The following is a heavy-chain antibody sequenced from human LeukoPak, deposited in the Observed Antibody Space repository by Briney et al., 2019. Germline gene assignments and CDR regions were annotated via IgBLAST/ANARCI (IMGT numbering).Heavy chain of an antibody. J-gene: IGHJ4*02. CDR3: AREGWELLFDFDY. D-gene: IGHD1-26*01. V-gene: IGHV3-48*03. CDR1: GFTFSSYE. CDR2: IDTSGSTT. Sequence: GGSLRLSCAASGFTFSSYEMNWVRQAPGKGLEWVSYIDTSGSTTYYAESVKGRFTISRDNAKNSLYLQMNSLRAEYTAVYYCAREGWELLFDFDYWGQGTLVTVSS.